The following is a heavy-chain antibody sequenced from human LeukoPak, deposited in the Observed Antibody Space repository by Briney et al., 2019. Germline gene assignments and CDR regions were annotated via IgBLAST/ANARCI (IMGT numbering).Heavy chain of an antibody. J-gene: IGHJ5*02. V-gene: IGHV4-39*07. Sequence: SETLSLTCSVSGGSISSRSYSWDWIRQPPGKGLEGIGSMYYTGNTDYNPSPKSRVTMSVETSKNQLSLKLSSVTAADTAVYFCAKGYTNGVNQEVWLDPWGQGTLVTVSS. CDR2: MYYTGNT. CDR1: GGSISSRSYS. CDR3: AKGYTNGVNQEVWLDP. D-gene: IGHD2-8*01.